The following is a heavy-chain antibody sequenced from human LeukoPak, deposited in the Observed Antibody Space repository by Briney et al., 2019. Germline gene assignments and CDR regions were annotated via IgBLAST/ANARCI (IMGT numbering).Heavy chain of an antibody. CDR1: GYTFTGYY. CDR3: AGLTRGVNTKMAFDP. V-gene: IGHV1-2*02. Sequence: ASVKVSCKASGYTFTGYYMHWVRQAPGQGLEWMGWINPNSGGTNYAQKFQGRVTMTRDTSISTAYMELSRLRSDDTAVYYCAGLTRGVNTKMAFDPWGQGTLVTVSS. J-gene: IGHJ5*02. D-gene: IGHD1-26*01. CDR2: INPNSGGT.